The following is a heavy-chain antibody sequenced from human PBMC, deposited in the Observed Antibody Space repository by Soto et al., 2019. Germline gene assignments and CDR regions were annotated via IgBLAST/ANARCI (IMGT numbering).Heavy chain of an antibody. D-gene: IGHD3-22*01. Sequence: QVQLQESGPGLVKPSETLSLTCTVSGGSISSYYWTWIRQPPGKGLEWIGNIYYSGSTNYNPSLKSQVTISVPTSKTQFSLKLSSVTAADTAVYYCVILDGYYQYMDVWGKGTTVTVSS. CDR3: VILDGYYQYMDV. J-gene: IGHJ6*03. CDR1: GGSISSYY. CDR2: IYYSGST. V-gene: IGHV4-59*08.